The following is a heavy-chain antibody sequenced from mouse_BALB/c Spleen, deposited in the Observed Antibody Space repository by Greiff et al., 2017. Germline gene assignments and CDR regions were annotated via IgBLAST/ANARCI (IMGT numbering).Heavy chain of an antibody. Sequence: EVKVVESGGGLVQPGGSRKLSCAACGFTFSSFGMHWVRQAPEKGLEWVAYISSGSSTIYYADTVKGRFTISRDNPKNTLFLQMTSLRSEDTAMYYCAREWYGNYAWFAYWGQGTLVTVSA. CDR3: AREWYGNYAWFAY. D-gene: IGHD2-10*02. CDR2: ISSGSSTI. V-gene: IGHV5-17*02. CDR1: GFTFSSFG. J-gene: IGHJ3*01.